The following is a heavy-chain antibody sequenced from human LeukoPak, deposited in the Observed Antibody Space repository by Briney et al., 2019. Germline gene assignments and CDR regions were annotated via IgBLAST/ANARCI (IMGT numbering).Heavy chain of an antibody. CDR1: GFTFSSYA. CDR2: ISGSGGST. V-gene: IGHV3-23*01. CDR3: AKDSKIVGATFRSYHYMDV. Sequence: GGSLRLSCAASGFTFSSYAMSWVRQAPGKGLEWVSAISGSGGSTHYADSVKGRFTISRDNSKNTLYLQMNSLRAEDTAVYYCAKDSKIVGATFRSYHYMDVWGKGTAVTVSS. D-gene: IGHD1-26*01. J-gene: IGHJ6*03.